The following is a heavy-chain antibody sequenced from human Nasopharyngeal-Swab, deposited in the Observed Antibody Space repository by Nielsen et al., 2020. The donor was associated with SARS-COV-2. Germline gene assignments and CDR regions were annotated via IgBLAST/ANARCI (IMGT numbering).Heavy chain of an antibody. CDR3: ARHALVTKDFDY. V-gene: IGHV4-39*01. D-gene: IGHD4-17*01. Sequence: PGKGLEWIGSIYYSGSTYYNPSPKSRVTISVDTSKNQFSLKLSSVTAADTAVYYCARHALVTKDFDYWGQGTLVTVSS. J-gene: IGHJ4*02. CDR2: IYYSGST.